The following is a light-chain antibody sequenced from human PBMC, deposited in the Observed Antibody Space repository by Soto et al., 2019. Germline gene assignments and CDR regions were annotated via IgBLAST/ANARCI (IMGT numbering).Light chain of an antibody. J-gene: IGKJ1*01. CDR3: QQYNGYSTWT. CDR1: QSISSW. V-gene: IGKV1-5*01. CDR2: AAS. Sequence: DNQVTQSPPTLSASVGDRVTITCRASQSISSWLAWYQQKPGKAPKLLIYAASSLQSGVPSRFSGSGSGTDFTLTISSLQPEDFATYYCQQYNGYSTWTFCQGTKVDI.